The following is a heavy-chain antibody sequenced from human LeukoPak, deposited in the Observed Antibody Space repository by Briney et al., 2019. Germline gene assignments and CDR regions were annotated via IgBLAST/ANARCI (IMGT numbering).Heavy chain of an antibody. CDR3: ARARQRGWQQVAGY. D-gene: IGHD5-24*01. J-gene: IGHJ4*02. CDR2: MNPNSGNT. Sequence: ASVKVSCKASGYTFTSYDINWVRQATGQGLEWMGWMNPNSGNTGYAQKFQGRVTMPRNTSISTAYMELSSLRSEDTAVYYCARARQRGWQQVAGYWGQGTLVTVSS. V-gene: IGHV1-8*01. CDR1: GYTFTSYD.